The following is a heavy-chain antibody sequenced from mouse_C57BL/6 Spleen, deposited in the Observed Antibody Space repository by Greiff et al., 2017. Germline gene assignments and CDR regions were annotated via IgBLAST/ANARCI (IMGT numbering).Heavy chain of an antibody. CDR1: GYTFTDYE. J-gene: IGHJ3*01. V-gene: IGHV1-15*01. D-gene: IGHD1-1*01. CDR2: IDPETGGT. Sequence: QVQLQQSGAELVRPGASVTLSCKASGYTFTDYEMHWVKQTPVHGLEWIGAIDPETGGTAYNQKFKGKVILTADKSSSTAYMELRSLTSEDSAVYYCTKFYYYGSSYGAYWGQGTLVTVSA. CDR3: TKFYYYGSSYGAY.